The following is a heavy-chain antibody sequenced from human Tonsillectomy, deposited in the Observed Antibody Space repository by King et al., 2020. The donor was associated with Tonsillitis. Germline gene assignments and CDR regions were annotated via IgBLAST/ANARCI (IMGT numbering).Heavy chain of an antibody. CDR2: INPDGTTT. V-gene: IGHV3-74*01. J-gene: IGHJ6*02. D-gene: IGHD2-21*01. CDR1: GFTFSNYW. CDR3: AGAPDCGGDTCNSLPYYGMGV. Sequence: QLVQSGGGLVQPGGSLRLSCAASGFTFSNYWIHWVRQAPGKGLEWVSRINPDGTTTNYADSVKGRFTISRDNAKNTLYLQMNSLRAEDAAVYYCAGAPDCGGDTCNSLPYYGMGVWGQGTTVTVSS.